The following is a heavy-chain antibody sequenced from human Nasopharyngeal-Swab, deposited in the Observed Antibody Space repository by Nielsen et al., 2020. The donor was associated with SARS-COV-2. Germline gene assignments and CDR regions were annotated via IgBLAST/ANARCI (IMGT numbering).Heavy chain of an antibody. CDR3: ARDFYGSGSYYNAYGMDV. Sequence: WIRQPPGKGLEWVANIKQDGSEKYYVDSVKGRFTISRDNAKNSLYLQMNSLRAEDTAVYYCARDFYGSGSYYNAYGMDVWGQGTTVTASS. J-gene: IGHJ6*02. CDR2: IKQDGSEK. V-gene: IGHV3-7*01. D-gene: IGHD3-10*01.